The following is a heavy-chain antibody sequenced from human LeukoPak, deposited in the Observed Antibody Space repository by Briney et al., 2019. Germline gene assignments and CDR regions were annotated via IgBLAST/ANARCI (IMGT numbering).Heavy chain of an antibody. CDR1: GYTFTGYY. CDR3: ARGIGNGYRLFDY. V-gene: IGHV1-46*01. D-gene: IGHD5-24*01. Sequence: ASVKVSFKASGYTFTGYYMHWVRQAPGQGLEWMGIINPNGGSTRYAQKFQGRVTMTRDTSTSTVFIELSSLRSEDTAVYYCARGIGNGYRLFDYWGQGTLVTVSS. J-gene: IGHJ4*02. CDR2: INPNGGST.